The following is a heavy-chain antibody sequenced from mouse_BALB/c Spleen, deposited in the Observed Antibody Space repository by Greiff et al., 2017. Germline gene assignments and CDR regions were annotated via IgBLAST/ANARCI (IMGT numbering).Heavy chain of an antibody. CDR2: IDPENGDT. CDR3: NARGYEDAMDY. D-gene: IGHD2-2*01. CDR1: GFNINDYY. Sequence: VHVKQSGAELVRPGASVKLSCTASGFNINDYYMHWVKQRPEQGLEWIGWIDPENGDTEYAPKFQGKATMTADTSSNTAYLQLSSLTSEDTAVYYCNARGYEDAMDYWGQGTSVTVSS. V-gene: IGHV14-4*02. J-gene: IGHJ4*01.